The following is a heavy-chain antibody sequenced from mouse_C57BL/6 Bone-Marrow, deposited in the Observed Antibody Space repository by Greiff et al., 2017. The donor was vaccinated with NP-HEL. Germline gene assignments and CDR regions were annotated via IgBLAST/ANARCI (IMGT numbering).Heavy chain of an antibody. V-gene: IGHV14-4*01. D-gene: IGHD1-1*01. CDR1: GFNIKDDY. Sequence: EVQLQESGAELVRPGASVKLSCTASGFNIKDDYMHWVKQRPEQGLEWIGWIDPENGDTEYASKFQGKATITADTSSNTAYLQLSSLTSEDTAVYYCTTGTTVVPPGYWGQGTTLTVSS. J-gene: IGHJ2*01. CDR2: IDPENGDT. CDR3: TTGTTVVPPGY.